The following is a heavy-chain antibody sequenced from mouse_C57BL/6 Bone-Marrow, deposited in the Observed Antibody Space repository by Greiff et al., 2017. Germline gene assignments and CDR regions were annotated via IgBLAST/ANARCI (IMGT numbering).Heavy chain of an antibody. CDR1: GFTFSSYG. D-gene: IGHD3-3*01. J-gene: IGHJ2*01. CDR2: IRSGGSYT. CDR3: ARHRAPYFDY. Sequence: EVKLVESGGDLVKPGGSLKLSCAASGFTFSSYGMSWVRQTPDKRLEWVATIRSGGSYTYYPDSVKGRFTISRDNAKNTLYLQMSSLQSEDTAMYYCARHRAPYFDYWGQGTTLTVSS. V-gene: IGHV5-6*01.